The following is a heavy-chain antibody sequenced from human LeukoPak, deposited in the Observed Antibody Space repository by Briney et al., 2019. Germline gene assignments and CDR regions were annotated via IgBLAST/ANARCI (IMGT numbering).Heavy chain of an antibody. J-gene: IGHJ5*02. Sequence: ASVKVSCKASGYTFTSYYMHWVRQAPGQGLEWMGIINPSGGSTSYAQKFQGRVTMTRDTPTSTVYMELSSLRSEDTAVYYCARGAIPASFSSPRFRHWGQGTLVTVSS. D-gene: IGHD2-2*01. V-gene: IGHV1-46*01. CDR2: INPSGGST. CDR3: ARGAIPASFSSPRFRH. CDR1: GYTFTSYY.